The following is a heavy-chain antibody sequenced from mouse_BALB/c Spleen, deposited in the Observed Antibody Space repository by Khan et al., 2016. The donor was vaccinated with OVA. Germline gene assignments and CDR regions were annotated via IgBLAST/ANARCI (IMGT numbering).Heavy chain of an antibody. J-gene: IGHJ2*01. D-gene: IGHD1-1*01. V-gene: IGHV2-9*02. CDR2: IWAGGST. CDR3: ARDPVVEDYFDY. Sequence: QVQLKESGPGLVAPSQSLSITCTVSGFSLTSYGVNWVRQPPGKGLEWLGVIWAGGSTNYNLALMSRLSIRKDNSKSQVFLKMNSLQTDDTAIYYCARDPVVEDYFDYWGQGTTLSVSS. CDR1: GFSLTSYG.